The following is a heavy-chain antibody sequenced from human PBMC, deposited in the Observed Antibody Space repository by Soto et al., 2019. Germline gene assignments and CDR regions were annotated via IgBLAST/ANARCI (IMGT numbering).Heavy chain of an antibody. Sequence: GASVKVSCKASGYTLTTYGISWVRQAPGQGLEWMGWINGYNGNTDYPQKLQGRVTMTTDTSTSTAYMALRSLRSDDTAVYYCAREGSAPYYYYGMDVWGQGTTVTVSS. CDR1: GYTLTTYG. V-gene: IGHV1-18*01. J-gene: IGHJ6*02. D-gene: IGHD6-19*01. CDR3: AREGSAPYYYYGMDV. CDR2: INGYNGNT.